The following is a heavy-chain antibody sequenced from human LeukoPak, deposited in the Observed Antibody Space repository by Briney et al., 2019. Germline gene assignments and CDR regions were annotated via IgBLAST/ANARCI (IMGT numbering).Heavy chain of an antibody. CDR2: VTGTGGNT. J-gene: IGHJ4*02. V-gene: IGHV3-23*01. Sequence: GGSLRLSCEGSGFTFDSYAMSWVRQSPGKGLEWVSAVTGTGGNTYHADSVKDRFTISRDDSKNTVYLQMNSLRAEDTAIYYCAKVHGSGSYRFDFWGQGTLVTVSS. CDR3: AKVHGSGSYRFDF. D-gene: IGHD3-10*01. CDR1: GFTFDSYA.